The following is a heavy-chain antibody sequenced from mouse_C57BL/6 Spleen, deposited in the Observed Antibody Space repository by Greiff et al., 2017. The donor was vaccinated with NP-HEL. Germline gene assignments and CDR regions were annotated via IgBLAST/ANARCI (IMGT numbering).Heavy chain of an antibody. Sequence: QVQLKESGPGLVQPSQSLSITCTVSGFSLTSYGVHWVRQSPGKGLEWLGVIWRGGSTDYNAAFMSRLSITKDNSKSQVFFKMNSLQADDTAIYYCAKKGSLYYYAMDYWGQGTSVTVSS. V-gene: IGHV2-5*01. J-gene: IGHJ4*01. CDR1: GFSLTSYG. CDR3: AKKGSLYYYAMDY. CDR2: IWRGGST. D-gene: IGHD6-2*01.